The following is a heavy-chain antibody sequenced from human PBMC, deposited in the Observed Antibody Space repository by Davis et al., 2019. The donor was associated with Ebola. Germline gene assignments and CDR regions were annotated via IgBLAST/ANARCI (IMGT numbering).Heavy chain of an antibody. J-gene: IGHJ4*02. CDR2: IYHSGST. V-gene: IGHV4-30-2*01. D-gene: IGHD5-24*01. CDR1: GGSISSGGYS. CDR3: ARIINMATPDY. Sequence: PSETLSLTCAVSGGSISSGGYSWSWIRQPPGKGLEWIGYIYHSGSTYYNPSLKSRVTISVDTSKNQFSLKLSSVTAADTAVYYCARIINMATPDYWGQGTLVTVSS.